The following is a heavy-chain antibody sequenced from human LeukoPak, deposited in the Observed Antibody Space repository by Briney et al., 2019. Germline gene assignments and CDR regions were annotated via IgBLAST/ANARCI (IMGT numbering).Heavy chain of an antibody. CDR1: GGSISSYY. CDR2: IYTSGST. Sequence: SETLSLTCTVSGGSISSYYWSWIRQPAGKGLEWIGRIYTSGSTNYNPSLKSRVTMSVDTSKNQFSLKLSSVTAADTAVYYCARDGVSGSWYRNYYYMDVWGKGTTVTISS. J-gene: IGHJ6*03. CDR3: ARDGVSGSWYRNYYYMDV. V-gene: IGHV4-4*07. D-gene: IGHD6-13*01.